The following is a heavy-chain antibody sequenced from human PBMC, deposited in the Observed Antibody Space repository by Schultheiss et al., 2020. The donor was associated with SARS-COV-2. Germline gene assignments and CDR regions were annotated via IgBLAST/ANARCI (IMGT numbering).Heavy chain of an antibody. CDR2: IWYDGSNK. V-gene: IGHV3-33*01. CDR1: GFTFSSYG. CDR3: ARAGWLAPIDY. J-gene: IGHJ4*02. D-gene: IGHD3-10*01. Sequence: GGSLRLSCAASGFTFSSYGMHWVRQAPGKGLEWVAVIWYDGSNKYYADSVKGRFTISRDNSKNTLYLQMNSLRAEDTAVYYCARAGWLAPIDYWGQGTLVTVSS.